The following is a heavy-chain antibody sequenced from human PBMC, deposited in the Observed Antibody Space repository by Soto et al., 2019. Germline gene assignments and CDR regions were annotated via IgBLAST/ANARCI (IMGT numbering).Heavy chain of an antibody. CDR1: DGSVNTGNYY. V-gene: IGHV4-61*01. D-gene: IGHD3-16*01. Sequence: QVQLQESGPGLVKPSETLSLTCSVSDGSVNTGNYYWSWIRQPPGKGLEWIGHIYYIGTINYNPSLKSRVTISVDTSKNQFSLKVTSVTAADTAVYFCAREEKQLSRYGGDFDYSGQGILVTVSS. CDR2: IYYIGTI. CDR3: AREEKQLSRYGGDFDY. J-gene: IGHJ4*02.